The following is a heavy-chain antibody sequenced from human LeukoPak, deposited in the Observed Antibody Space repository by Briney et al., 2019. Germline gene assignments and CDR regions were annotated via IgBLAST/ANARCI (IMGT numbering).Heavy chain of an antibody. V-gene: IGHV4-34*01. D-gene: IGHD6-19*01. Sequence: SETLSLTCAVYGGSFSGYYWSWIRQPPGKGLEWIGEISHSGSTNYNPSLKSRVTISVDTSKNQFSLKLSSVTAADTAVYYCARLIAVAYDYWGQGTLVTVSS. CDR3: ARLIAVAYDY. CDR2: ISHSGST. CDR1: GGSFSGYY. J-gene: IGHJ4*02.